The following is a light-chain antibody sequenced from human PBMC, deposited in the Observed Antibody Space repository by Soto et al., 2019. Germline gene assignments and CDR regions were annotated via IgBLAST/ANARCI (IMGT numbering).Light chain of an antibody. CDR2: MND. CDR1: TSNILRNY. V-gene: IGLV1-47*01. J-gene: IGLJ1*01. Sequence: QSVLTQPPSASGNPGQRLTISCSGSTSNILRNYVYWYRQLPGTAPRLLISMNDQRPSGVPDRFSGSKSGMSASLAISGLRSEDEADYHCASWDDSLSGYVFGTGTKLTVL. CDR3: ASWDDSLSGYV.